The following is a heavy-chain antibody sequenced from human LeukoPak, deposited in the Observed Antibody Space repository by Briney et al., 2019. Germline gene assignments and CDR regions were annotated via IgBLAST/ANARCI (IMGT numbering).Heavy chain of an antibody. CDR2: IRSKANSYAT. J-gene: IGHJ4*02. D-gene: IGHD3-22*01. CDR1: GFTFSGSA. V-gene: IGHV3-73*01. Sequence: GGSLRLSCAASGFTFSGSAIHWVRRASGKGPEWVGRIRSKANSYATAYAASVKGRFTISRDDSKNTAYLQMNSLKTEDTAVYYCTCTYYYDSSGYLLDYWGQGTLVTVSS. CDR3: TCTYYYDSSGYLLDY.